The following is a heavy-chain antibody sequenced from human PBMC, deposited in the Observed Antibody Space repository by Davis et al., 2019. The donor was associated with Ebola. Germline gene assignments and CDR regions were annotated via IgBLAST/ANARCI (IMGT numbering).Heavy chain of an antibody. CDR1: GFTFSSYS. CDR3: AKELRGDYFDY. Sequence: GESLKISCAASGFTFSSYSMNWVRQAPGKGLEWVSSISSSSSYIYYADSVKGRFTISRDNAKNSLYLQMNSLRAEDTAVYYCAKELRGDYFDYWGQGTLVTVSS. V-gene: IGHV3-21*01. J-gene: IGHJ4*02. CDR2: ISSSSSYI. D-gene: IGHD3-16*01.